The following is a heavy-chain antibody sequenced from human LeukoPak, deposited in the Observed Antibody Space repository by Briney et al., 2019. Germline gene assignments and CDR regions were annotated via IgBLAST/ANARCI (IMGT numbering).Heavy chain of an antibody. D-gene: IGHD1-26*01. Sequence: ASVKVSCKASGYTFTGYYMHWVRQATGQGLEWMGWMNPNSGNTGYAQKFQGRVTITRNTSISTAYMELSSLRSEDTAVYYCARGRGSGSYYRTRYYYYYYMDVWGKGTTVTVSS. CDR1: GYTFTGYY. V-gene: IGHV1-8*03. J-gene: IGHJ6*03. CDR3: ARGRGSGSYYRTRYYYYYYMDV. CDR2: MNPNSGNT.